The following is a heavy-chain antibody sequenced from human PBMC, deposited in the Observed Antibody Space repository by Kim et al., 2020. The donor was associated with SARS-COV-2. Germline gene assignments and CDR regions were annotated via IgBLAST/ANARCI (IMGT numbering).Heavy chain of an antibody. CDR3: ASGSYLDY. V-gene: IGHV3-33*01. CDR2: GSNK. Sequence: GSNKYYAASVKGRFTISRDNSKSKLYLQMNSLRAEDTAVYYCASGSYLDYWGQGTLVTVSS. J-gene: IGHJ4*02. D-gene: IGHD1-26*01.